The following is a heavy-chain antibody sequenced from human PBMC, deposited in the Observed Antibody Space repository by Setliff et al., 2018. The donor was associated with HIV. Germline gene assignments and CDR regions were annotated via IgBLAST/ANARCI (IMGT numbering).Heavy chain of an antibody. CDR3: ARTDSSGYYYGGVY. CDR2: INWNGGST. J-gene: IGHJ4*02. D-gene: IGHD3-22*01. CDR1: GSTFSSYW. V-gene: IGHV3-20*04. Sequence: GGSLRLSCAASGSTFSSYWMHWVRQAPGKGLEWVSGINWNGGSTGYADSVKGRFTISRDNAKNSLYLQVNSLRAEDTALYYCARTDSSGYYYGGVYWGQGTLVTVSS.